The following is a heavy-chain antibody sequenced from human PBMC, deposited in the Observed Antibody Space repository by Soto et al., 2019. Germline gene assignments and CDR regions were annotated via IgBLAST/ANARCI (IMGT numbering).Heavy chain of an antibody. CDR3: ARGDGPGSWLIDY. V-gene: IGHV1-3*01. Sequence: ASVKVSCKASGYTFTSYAMHWVRQAPGQRLEWMGCINVGNGNIQYSQKFQGRVSISRDTSANTVYMELSSLTSEDTATYYCARGDGPGSWLIDYWGQGALVTVSS. D-gene: IGHD3-10*01. CDR2: INVGNGNI. CDR1: GYTFTSYA. J-gene: IGHJ4*02.